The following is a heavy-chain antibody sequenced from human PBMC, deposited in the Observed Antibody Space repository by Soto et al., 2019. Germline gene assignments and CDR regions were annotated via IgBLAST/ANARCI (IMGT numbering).Heavy chain of an antibody. CDR1: GYTFTSYY. Sequence: QVQLVQSGAEVKKPGSSVKGSCKASGYTFTSYYMHWVRPAPRHGLEWMGIINPTGGSTSYAQKFQGRVTMPQDTCTRTVYMELSSLGSEDTAVYYCARFPDCSGGSCSSGGLDYWGQGTLVTVSS. CDR2: INPTGGST. CDR3: ARFPDCSGGSCSSGGLDY. D-gene: IGHD2-15*01. J-gene: IGHJ4*02. V-gene: IGHV1-46*01.